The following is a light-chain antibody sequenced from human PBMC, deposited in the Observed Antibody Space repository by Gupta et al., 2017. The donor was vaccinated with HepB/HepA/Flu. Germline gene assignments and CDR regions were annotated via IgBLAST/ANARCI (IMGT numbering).Light chain of an antibody. J-gene: IGKJ1*01. V-gene: IGKV3-15*01. CDR3: PLYNNWPPVT. CDR1: QSVSSN. CDR2: GAS. Sequence: EIVMTQSPATLSVSPGERATLSCRASQSVSSNLAWYQQKPGHAPRLLISGASTRATGTPARFSGSRCGTEFTLTISSLHSEDFTIYYCPLYNNWPPVTFSQGTKVQIK.